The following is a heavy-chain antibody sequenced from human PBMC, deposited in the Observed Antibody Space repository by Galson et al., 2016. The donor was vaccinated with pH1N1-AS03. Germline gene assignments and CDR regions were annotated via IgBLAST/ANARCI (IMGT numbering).Heavy chain of an antibody. CDR3: ARIVTMSDFDS. V-gene: IGHV3-48*02. CDR1: EFTFSYYS. Sequence: SLRLSCAASEFTFSYYSMNWVRQAPGKGLEWVSYISRGDSIYYADSVKGRFSISRDNAKESLYLQMNSLRDEDTGVYYCARIVTMSDFDSWGQGTLVTVSS. J-gene: IGHJ4*02. CDR2: ISRGDSI. D-gene: IGHD2-21*02.